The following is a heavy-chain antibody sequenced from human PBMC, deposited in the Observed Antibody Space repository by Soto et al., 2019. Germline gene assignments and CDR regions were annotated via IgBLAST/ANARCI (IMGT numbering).Heavy chain of an antibody. J-gene: IGHJ6*04. D-gene: IGHD3-22*01. Sequence: ASVKVSFKASGYTFTSYCISWVRQAPGKGLEWMGWIIDYNGNTNYAQKLQGRVTMTTDTSKSTAYMELRSLRSDDTAVYYCARGRGYYDIIGSKHYYYYYVMDVLG. CDR2: IIDYNGNT. CDR3: ARGRGYYDIIGSKHYYYYYVMDV. V-gene: IGHV1-18*01. CDR1: GYTFTSYC.